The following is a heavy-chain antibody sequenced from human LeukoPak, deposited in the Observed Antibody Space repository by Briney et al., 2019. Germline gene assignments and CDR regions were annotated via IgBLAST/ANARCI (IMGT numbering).Heavy chain of an antibody. CDR3: TTDRLDRDY. D-gene: IGHD3/OR15-3a*01. Sequence: GGSLRLSCAASGFTFSSYSMNWVRQAPGKGLEWVSSISSSSSYIYYADSVKGRFTISRDNAKNSLYLQMNSLKTEDTAVYYCTTDRLDRDYWGQGTLVTVSS. J-gene: IGHJ4*02. CDR1: GFTFSSYS. V-gene: IGHV3-21*03. CDR2: ISSSSSYI.